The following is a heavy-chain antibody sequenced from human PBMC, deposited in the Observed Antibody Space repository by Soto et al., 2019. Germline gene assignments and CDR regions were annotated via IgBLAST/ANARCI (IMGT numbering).Heavy chain of an antibody. D-gene: IGHD1-1*01. V-gene: IGHV1-18*01. Sequence: QIQLVQSGAEVKKPGASVTVSCKASGYNFFDYGVSWVRQAPGQVLEWMGWVSPKSGNTDYARKVQSRVTMTTDTSTRTAYMDLRGLRSDDTDVYYCARGRTDSSIGPLLVWGQGTLVSVSS. J-gene: IGHJ1*01. CDR1: GYNFFDYG. CDR2: VSPKSGNT. CDR3: ARGRTDSSIGPLLV.